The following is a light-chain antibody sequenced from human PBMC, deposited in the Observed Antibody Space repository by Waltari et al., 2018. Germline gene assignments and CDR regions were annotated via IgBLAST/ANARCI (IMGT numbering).Light chain of an antibody. CDR1: RSNIGVNT. Sequence: QSVLTQTPSASGTPGQRVTISCSGTRSNIGVNTVTWYQQVPGTAPKLLIYNTNQRPSGVTDRFSGSRSGFSASLAISGLLSEDEADYYCATWDDSLNNPVFGGGTKLTVL. J-gene: IGLJ3*02. V-gene: IGLV1-44*01. CDR3: ATWDDSLNNPV. CDR2: NTN.